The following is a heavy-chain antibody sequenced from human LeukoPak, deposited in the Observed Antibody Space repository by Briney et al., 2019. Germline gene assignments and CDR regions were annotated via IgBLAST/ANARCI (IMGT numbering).Heavy chain of an antibody. CDR2: ISYDGSNK. CDR1: GFTFSSYA. CDR3: ASNYVHYYYFYGMDV. J-gene: IGHJ6*02. V-gene: IGHV3-30-3*01. D-gene: IGHD4-11*01. Sequence: GGSLRLSCAASGFTFSSYAMHGVRQAPGKGLEGVAVISYDGSNKYYADSVKGRFTISRDNSKNTLYLQMNSLRAEDTAVYYCASNYVHYYYFYGMDVWGQGTTVTVSS.